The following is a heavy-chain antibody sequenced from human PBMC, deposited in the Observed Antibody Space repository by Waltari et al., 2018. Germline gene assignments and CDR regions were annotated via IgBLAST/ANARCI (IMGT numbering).Heavy chain of an antibody. D-gene: IGHD2-15*01. CDR3: ARSGATPSYFQH. CDR2: IYSGGST. V-gene: IGHV3-53*01. CDR1: GFNVSSNY. J-gene: IGHJ1*01. Sequence: EVQLVESGGGLIQPGGSLRLTCAASGFNVSSNYMIWVHQAPGKGLEWVSVIYSGGSTYYADSVKGRFTISRDNSKNTLYLQMNSLRAEDTAVYYCARSGATPSYFQHWGQGTLVTVSS.